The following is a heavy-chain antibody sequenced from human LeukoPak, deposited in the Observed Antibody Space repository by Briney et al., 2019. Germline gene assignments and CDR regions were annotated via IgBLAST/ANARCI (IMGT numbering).Heavy chain of an antibody. CDR1: GDSIRSFF. D-gene: IGHD1-26*01. CDR2: IYHSGST. Sequence: SETLSLTCTVSGDSIRSFFWTWIRQPPGKGLEWIGYIYHSGSTNYSPSLKSRVSMSVDTSKNQFSLRLSSVTAADTAIYYCATHVGAHSDSWGQGSLVTVSS. CDR3: ATHVGAHSDS. J-gene: IGHJ4*02. V-gene: IGHV4-59*08.